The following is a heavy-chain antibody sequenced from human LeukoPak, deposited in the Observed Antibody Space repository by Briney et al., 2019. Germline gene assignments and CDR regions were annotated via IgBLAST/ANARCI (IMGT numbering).Heavy chain of an antibody. CDR3: ARHSQYSSGSDY. CDR1: GYSFTSYW. D-gene: IGHD6-25*01. J-gene: IGHJ4*02. Sequence: GESLKISCKGSGYSFTSYWISWVRQMPGKGLEWMGKIDPSDSYTKYSPSFQGHVTISADKSISTAYLQWSSLKASDTAMYYCARHSQYSSGSDYWGQGTLVTVPS. V-gene: IGHV5-10-1*01. CDR2: IDPSDSYT.